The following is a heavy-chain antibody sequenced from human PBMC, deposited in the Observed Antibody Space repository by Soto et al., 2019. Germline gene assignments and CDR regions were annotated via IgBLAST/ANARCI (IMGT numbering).Heavy chain of an antibody. D-gene: IGHD3-16*01. J-gene: IGHJ4*02. CDR2: INSDGSST. CDR1: GFTFSSYW. V-gene: IGHV3-74*01. CDR3: XRDDRDYVWGSFRYFDS. Sequence: PGGSLRLSCAASGFTFSSYWMQWVRQAPGKGPVWVSRINSDGSSTTYAESVKGRFSVSRDNAKNTLYLQMDSLKTEDTAVYFCXRDDRDYVWGSFRYFDSWGQGTQVTVSS.